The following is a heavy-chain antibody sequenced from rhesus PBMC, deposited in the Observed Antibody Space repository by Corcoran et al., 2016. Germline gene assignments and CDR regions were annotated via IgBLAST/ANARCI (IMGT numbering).Heavy chain of an antibody. CDR2: INSDGGTT. CDR3: AVTAYYSGSDFDY. Sequence: EVQLVETGGGLVQPGGSLKLSCAASGFTFSSYGMSWVRQAPGKGLEWVSAINSDGGTTNYADSVKGRFNISRDNSKNTLSLQMNSLRAEDTAVYYCAVTAYYSGSDFDYWGQGVLVTVSS. J-gene: IGHJ4*01. CDR1: GFTFSSYG. V-gene: IGHV3S5*01. D-gene: IGHD3-16*01.